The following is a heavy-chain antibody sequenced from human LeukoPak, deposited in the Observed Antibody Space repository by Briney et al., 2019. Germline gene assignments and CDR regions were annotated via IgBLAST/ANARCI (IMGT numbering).Heavy chain of an antibody. J-gene: IGHJ5*02. Sequence: SETLSLTSTVYGGSISSSTYYRSWIRQPAGKGLEWIGRIYTSGSTKYNPSLKSLVTISVDTSKNQFSLKLRSVTAADTAVYYCARHALRSSGWYLPNWFDPWGQGTLVTVSS. CDR3: ARHALRSSGWYLPNWFDP. CDR2: IYTSGST. V-gene: IGHV4-61*02. CDR1: GGSISSSTYY. D-gene: IGHD6-19*01.